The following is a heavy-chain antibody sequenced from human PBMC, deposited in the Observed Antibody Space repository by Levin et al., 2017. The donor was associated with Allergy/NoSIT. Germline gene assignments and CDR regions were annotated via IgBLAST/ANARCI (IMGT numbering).Heavy chain of an antibody. V-gene: IGHV3-30*18. J-gene: IGHJ3*02. CDR3: AKVRRELVIATDAFDI. Sequence: SGGSLRLSCAVSGFAFSSYAMHWVRQAPGKGLEWVADISDDGSKKYYADSVKGRFTISRDNFKNTLFLQMNSLRVEDTAVYYFAKVRRELVIATDAFDIWGPGTLVTVSS. CDR2: ISDDGSKK. CDR1: GFAFSSYA. D-gene: IGHD3-9*01.